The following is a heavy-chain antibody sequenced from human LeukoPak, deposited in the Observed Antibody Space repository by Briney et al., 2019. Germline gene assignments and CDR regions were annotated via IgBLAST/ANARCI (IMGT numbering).Heavy chain of an antibody. D-gene: IGHD5-18*01. CDR3: ARVFGYSYTYYAFDI. CDR2: VSSSSYI. Sequence: GGSLRLSCAASGFTFSSYSMNWVRQAPGKGLEWVSSVSSSSYIYYSDAVKGRFTSYSDNAKNSLYLQMNSLRAEDTAVYYCARVFGYSYTYYAFDIWGQGTMVSVSS. CDR1: GFTFSSYS. V-gene: IGHV3-21*01. J-gene: IGHJ3*02.